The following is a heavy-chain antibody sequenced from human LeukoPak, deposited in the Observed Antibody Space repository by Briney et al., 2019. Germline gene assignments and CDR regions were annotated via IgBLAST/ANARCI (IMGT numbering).Heavy chain of an antibody. D-gene: IGHD2-8*01. J-gene: IGHJ4*02. CDR3: ARALYASSPTPDY. CDR1: GGSISSYY. CDR2: IYYSGST. V-gene: IGHV4-59*01. Sequence: SETLSLTCTVSGGSISSYYWSWIRQPPGKGLEWIGYIYYSGSTNYNPSLKSRVTISVDTSKNQFSLKLSSVTAADTAVYYCARALYASSPTPDYWGQGTLVTVSS.